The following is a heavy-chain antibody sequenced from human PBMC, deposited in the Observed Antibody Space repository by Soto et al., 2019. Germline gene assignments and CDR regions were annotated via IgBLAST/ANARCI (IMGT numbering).Heavy chain of an antibody. V-gene: IGHV1-58*01. CDR3: AAVYRWLLGDWYFDL. J-gene: IGHJ2*01. D-gene: IGHD3-16*01. CDR2: IVIGSGDT. CDR1: GFTFTNSA. Sequence: QMVLVQSGPEVKEPGTSVRVSCQASGFTFTNSAVHWVRQARGQRLEWIGWIVIGSGDTKYARNFQERVSITRDSSTGTAFLELSALRSDDTAVYYCAAVYRWLLGDWYFDLWGRGTLVTVS.